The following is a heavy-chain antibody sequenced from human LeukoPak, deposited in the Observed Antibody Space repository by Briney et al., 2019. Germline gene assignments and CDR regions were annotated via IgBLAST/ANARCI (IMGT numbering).Heavy chain of an antibody. J-gene: IGHJ4*02. Sequence: SETLSLTCTVSGDSISSYYWSWIRQPAGKGLEWIGHISTSGNIDYNPSLKSRVTMSVDTSKNQFSLKLSSVTAADTAVYYCASLRTGDFDYWGQGALVTVSS. D-gene: IGHD3-10*01. V-gene: IGHV4-4*07. CDR2: ISTSGNI. CDR3: ASLRTGDFDY. CDR1: GDSISSYY.